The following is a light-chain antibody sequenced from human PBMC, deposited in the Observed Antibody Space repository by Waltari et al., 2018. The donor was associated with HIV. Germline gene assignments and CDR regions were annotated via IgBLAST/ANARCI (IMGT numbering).Light chain of an antibody. J-gene: IGLJ3*02. CDR1: SRDIGGYKY. V-gene: IGLV2-14*01. Sequence: QSALTQPASVSGSPGQSINISCTGTSRDIGGYKYVSWYQQQPGKAPKLMISEVSNRPSGVSNRFSGSKSGNTASLTISGLQAEDEADYYCSSYTTSSTWVFGGGTKLTVL. CDR3: SSYTTSSTWV. CDR2: EVS.